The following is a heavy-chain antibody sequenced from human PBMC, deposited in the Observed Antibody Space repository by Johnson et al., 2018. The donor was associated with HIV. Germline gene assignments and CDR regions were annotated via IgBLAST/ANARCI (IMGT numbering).Heavy chain of an antibody. J-gene: IGHJ3*02. CDR2: ISYDGSNK. D-gene: IGHD5-12*01. CDR3: AKSREWLRSTGIAFDI. V-gene: IGHV3-30*18. CDR1: GFTFSSYG. Sequence: VQLVESGGGVVQPGRSLRLSCAASGFTFSSYGMHWVRQAPGKGLEWVAVISYDGSNKYYADSVKGRFTISRDNSKNTLYLQMNSLRAEETAVYYCAKSREWLRSTGIAFDIWGQGTMVTVSS.